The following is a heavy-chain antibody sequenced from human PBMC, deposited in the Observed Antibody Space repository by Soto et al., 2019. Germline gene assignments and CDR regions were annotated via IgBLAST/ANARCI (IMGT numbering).Heavy chain of an antibody. Sequence: EVQLLESGGGLVQPGGSLRLSCAASGFTFSSYALSWVRQSPGKGLEWVSAISGSGGSTYYADSVKGRFTISRDNSKNTLYLQMNSLRAEDTAVYYCARDLSYYYYYMDVWGKGTTVTVSS. CDR1: GFTFSSYA. CDR3: ARDLSYYYYYMDV. J-gene: IGHJ6*03. CDR2: ISGSGGST. V-gene: IGHV3-23*01.